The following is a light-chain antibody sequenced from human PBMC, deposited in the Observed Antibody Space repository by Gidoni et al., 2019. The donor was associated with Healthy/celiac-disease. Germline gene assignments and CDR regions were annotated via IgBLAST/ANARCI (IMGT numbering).Light chain of an antibody. CDR1: KSVSRY. CDR2: DAS. J-gene: IGKJ2*01. Sequence: EIVLTQSPATLSLSPGERATLSCRASKSVSRYLAWYQQKPGQAPRLLIYDASNRATGIPARFSGSGSGTDFTLTISSLEPEDFAVYYCQQRSNWPLYTFGQGTKLEIK. V-gene: IGKV3-11*01. CDR3: QQRSNWPLYT.